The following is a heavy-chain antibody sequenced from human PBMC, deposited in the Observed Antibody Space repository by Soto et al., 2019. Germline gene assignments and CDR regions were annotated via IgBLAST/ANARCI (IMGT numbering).Heavy chain of an antibody. D-gene: IGHD4-4*01. Sequence: SEPLSLTCAVYGGSFSGYYWSWIRQPPGKGLEWIGEINHSGRTNYNPSLKSRVTISVDTSKNQFSLKLSSVTAADTAVYYCARGVRNSNYYYYYCYGMDVWGQGTTVTVSS. J-gene: IGHJ6*02. CDR1: GGSFSGYY. CDR2: INHSGRT. V-gene: IGHV4-34*01. CDR3: ARGVRNSNYYYYYCYGMDV.